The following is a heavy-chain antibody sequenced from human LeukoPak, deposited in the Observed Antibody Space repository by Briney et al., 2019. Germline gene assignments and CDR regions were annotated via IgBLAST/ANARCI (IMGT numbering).Heavy chain of an antibody. V-gene: IGHV3-30*03. D-gene: IGHD3-3*01. J-gene: IGHJ4*02. Sequence: GGSLRLSCAPSGFTFSRHGMHWVRQAPGKGLEWVAIISNDGSRKYYAHSVEGRFTISRDNSKNTLYLQMDSLRAEDTAVYYCARDRAWNYFDYWGQGTLVTVS. CDR3: ARDRAWNYFDY. CDR2: ISNDGSRK. CDR1: GFTFSRHG.